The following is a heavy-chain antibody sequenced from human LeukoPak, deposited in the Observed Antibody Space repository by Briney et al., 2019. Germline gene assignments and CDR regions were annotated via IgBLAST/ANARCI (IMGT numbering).Heavy chain of an antibody. CDR3: ARDLVTVTKGFDI. D-gene: IGHD4-17*01. Sequence: SETLSLTCAVSGDSFSSHYWTWIRQPPGKGLEWIGYISYIGSTNYNPSLKSRVTNSIDTSKNQFSLKLSSVTAADTAVYYCARDLVTVTKGFDIWGQGTMVSVSS. J-gene: IGHJ3*02. CDR2: ISYIGST. CDR1: GDSFSSHY. V-gene: IGHV4-59*11.